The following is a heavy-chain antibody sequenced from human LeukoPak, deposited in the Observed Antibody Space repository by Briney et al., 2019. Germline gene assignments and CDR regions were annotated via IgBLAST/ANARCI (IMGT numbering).Heavy chain of an antibody. J-gene: IGHJ4*02. V-gene: IGHV3-21*01. CDR2: TSSSSSYI. D-gene: IGHD1-26*01. CDR1: GFTFSSYS. Sequence: GGSLRLSYAASGFTFSSYSMNWVRQAPGKGLEWVSSTSSSSSYIYYADSVKGRFTISRDNAKNSLYLQMNSLRAEDTAVYYCARDEEWEPKGFDYWGQGTLVTVSS. CDR3: ARDEEWEPKGFDY.